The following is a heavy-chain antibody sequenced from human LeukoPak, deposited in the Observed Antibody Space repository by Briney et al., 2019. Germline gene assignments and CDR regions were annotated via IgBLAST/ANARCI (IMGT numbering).Heavy chain of an antibody. V-gene: IGHV4-39*02. D-gene: IGHD3-3*01. CDR2: IYYSGST. J-gene: IGHJ6*02. Sequence: SETLSLTCTVSGGSISSSSYYWGWIRQPPGKGLEWIVSIYYSGSTYYNPSPKSRVTISVNTSKNQFSLKLSSVTAADTAVYYCARDSSQNTIFYGMDVWGQGTTVTVSS. CDR3: ARDSSQNTIFYGMDV. CDR1: GGSISSSSYY.